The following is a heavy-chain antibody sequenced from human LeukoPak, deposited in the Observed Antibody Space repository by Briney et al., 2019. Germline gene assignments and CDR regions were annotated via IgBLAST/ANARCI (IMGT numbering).Heavy chain of an antibody. J-gene: IGHJ5*01. Sequence: PLETLSLTCAVFGGSFSSYYWSWIRQTPGKGLEWIGEINHSGRTNYNPSLKSRVTLSVDTSKNQFSLKMSSVTAADTAVYYCARPYYSGTYWFDSWGQGTLVTVSS. CDR3: ARPYYSGTYWFDS. CDR2: INHSGRT. V-gene: IGHV4-34*01. CDR1: GGSFSSYY. D-gene: IGHD1-7*01.